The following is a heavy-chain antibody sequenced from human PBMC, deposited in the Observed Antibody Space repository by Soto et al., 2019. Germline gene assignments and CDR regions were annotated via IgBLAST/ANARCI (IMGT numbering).Heavy chain of an antibody. Sequence: KPSETLSLTCTVSGGSISSSSYYWGWIRQPPGKGLEWIGSIYYSGSTYYNPSLKSRVTISVDTSKNQFSLKLSSVTAADTAVYYCARRDYDSSGYYFPFDIWGQGTMVTVSS. V-gene: IGHV4-39*01. CDR2: IYYSGST. CDR3: ARRDYDSSGYYFPFDI. J-gene: IGHJ3*02. D-gene: IGHD3-22*01. CDR1: GGSISSSSYY.